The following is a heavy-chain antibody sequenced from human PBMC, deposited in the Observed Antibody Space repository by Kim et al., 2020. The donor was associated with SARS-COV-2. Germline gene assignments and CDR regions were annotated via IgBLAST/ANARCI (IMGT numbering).Heavy chain of an antibody. V-gene: IGHV3-9*01. Sequence: GGSLRLSCAASGFTFDDYAMHWVRQAPGKGLEWVSGISWNSGNIGYADSVKGRFTISRDNAKNSLYLQMNSLRAEDTALYYCAKGTEEMATIGGVGYWGQGTLVTVSS. CDR3: AKGTEEMATIGGVGY. J-gene: IGHJ4*02. CDR1: GFTFDDYA. D-gene: IGHD5-12*01. CDR2: ISWNSGNI.